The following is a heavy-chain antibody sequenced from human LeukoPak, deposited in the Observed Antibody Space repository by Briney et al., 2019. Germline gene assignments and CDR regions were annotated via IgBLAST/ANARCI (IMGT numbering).Heavy chain of an antibody. CDR3: ARANRGGYCSSTSCSNWFDP. D-gene: IGHD2-2*01. V-gene: IGHV7-4-1*02. CDR2: INTNTGNP. J-gene: IGHJ5*02. Sequence: GASVKVSCKASGYTFTGYYMHWVRQAPGQGLEWMGWINTNTGNPTYAQGFTGRFVYSLDTSVSTAYLQISSLKAEDTAVYYCARANRGGYCSSTSCSNWFDPWGQGTLVTVSS. CDR1: GYTFTGYY.